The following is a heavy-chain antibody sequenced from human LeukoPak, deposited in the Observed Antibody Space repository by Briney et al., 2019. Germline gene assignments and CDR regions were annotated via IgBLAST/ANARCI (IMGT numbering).Heavy chain of an antibody. CDR2: INPSGGST. CDR3: ARDWGVNYYDSSGYYFDY. CDR1: GYTFTSYY. J-gene: IGHJ4*02. Sequence: ASVKVSCKASGYTFTSYYMHWVRQAPGQGLEWMGLINPSGGSTSYAQKFQGRVTMTRDTSTSTVYMELSSLRSEDTAVYYCARDWGVNYYDSSGYYFDYWGQGTLVTVSS. D-gene: IGHD3-22*01. V-gene: IGHV1-46*01.